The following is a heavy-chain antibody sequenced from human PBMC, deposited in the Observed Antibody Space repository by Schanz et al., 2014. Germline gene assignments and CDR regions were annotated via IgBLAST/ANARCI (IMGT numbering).Heavy chain of an antibody. V-gene: IGHV1-2*02. CDR3: ARGGVLVLPPGTVKKGNDY. CDR2: LNPDSGET. J-gene: IGHJ4*02. D-gene: IGHD3-10*01. CDR1: GYTFTGHH. Sequence: QVQLVQSGAEVKKPGASVKVSCKASGYTFTGHHMHWVRQAPGQGLEWMGWLNPDSGETLYAQRFQGRVTLTRDTSIRTAYMDLRSLLSDDAAVYFCARGGVLVLPPGTVKKGNDYWGQGTLVTVSS.